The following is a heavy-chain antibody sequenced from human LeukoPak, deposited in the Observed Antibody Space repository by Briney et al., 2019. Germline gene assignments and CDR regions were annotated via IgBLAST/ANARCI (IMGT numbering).Heavy chain of an antibody. CDR2: IYYSGST. D-gene: IGHD3-3*01. V-gene: IGHV4-39*01. CDR3: AETYYDFWSGYYGSYYFDY. Sequence: PSETLSLTCTVSGGSISSSSYYWGWIRQPPGKGLEWIGSIYYSGSTYYNPSLKSRVTISVDTSKNQFSLKLSSVTAADTAVYCCAETYYDFWSGYYGSYYFDYWGQGTLVTVSS. CDR1: GGSISSSSYY. J-gene: IGHJ4*02.